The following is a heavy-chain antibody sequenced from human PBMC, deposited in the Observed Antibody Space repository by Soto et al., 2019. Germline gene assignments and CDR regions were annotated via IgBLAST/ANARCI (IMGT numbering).Heavy chain of an antibody. CDR3: TSLIPWYGMDX. CDR1: GFTFSGCA. J-gene: IGHJ6*02. CDR2: IRSKANSYAT. V-gene: IGHV3-73*01. Sequence: GGSLRLSCAASGFTFSGCAMHWVRQASGKGLEWVGSIRSKANSYATAYAASVKGRFTISRDDSKNTAYLQMNSLKTEDTAVYYCTSLIPWYGMDXWGQVTTVTVS. D-gene: IGHD3-16*01.